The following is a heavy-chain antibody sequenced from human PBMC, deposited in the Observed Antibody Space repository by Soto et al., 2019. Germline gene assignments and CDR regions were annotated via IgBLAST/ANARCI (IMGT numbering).Heavy chain of an antibody. CDR3: ARGYCSGGSCYPRDWFDP. CDR1: GGTFSSYA. V-gene: IGHV1-69*13. D-gene: IGHD2-15*01. J-gene: IGHJ5*02. Sequence: SVKVSCKASGGTFSSYAISWVRQAPGQGLEWMGGIIPIFGTANYAQKFQGRVTITADESTSTAYMELSSLRSEDTAVYYCARGYCSGGSCYPRDWFDPWGQGTLVTVSS. CDR2: IIPIFGTA.